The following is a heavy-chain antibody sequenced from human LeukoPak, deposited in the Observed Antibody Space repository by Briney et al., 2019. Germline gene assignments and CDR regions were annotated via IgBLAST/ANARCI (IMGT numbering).Heavy chain of an antibody. J-gene: IGHJ4*02. Sequence: SETLSLTCTVSGGSISSSSYYCGWLRQPPGKGLGWIGSIYYSGSTYYNPSLKSRVTISVDTSKNQFSLKLSSVTAADTAVYYCARDHSNYDFDYWGQGTLVTVSS. D-gene: IGHD4-11*01. CDR3: ARDHSNYDFDY. CDR2: IYYSGST. V-gene: IGHV4-39*02. CDR1: GGSISSSSYY.